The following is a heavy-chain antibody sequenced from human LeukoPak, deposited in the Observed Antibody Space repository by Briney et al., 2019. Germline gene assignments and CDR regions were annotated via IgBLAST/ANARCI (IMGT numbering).Heavy chain of an antibody. CDR1: GFTFSSCA. D-gene: IGHD3-10*01. Sequence: GGSLRLSCVVSGFTFSSCAMSWVRQAPGKGLEWVSGISGSGDSTNYADSVKGRFTISRDNSKNTLYLQMNSLRAEDTAVYYCAKGKFNYYGSGSYGLDHWGQGTLVTVSS. J-gene: IGHJ4*02. CDR2: ISGSGDST. CDR3: AKGKFNYYGSGSYGLDH. V-gene: IGHV3-23*01.